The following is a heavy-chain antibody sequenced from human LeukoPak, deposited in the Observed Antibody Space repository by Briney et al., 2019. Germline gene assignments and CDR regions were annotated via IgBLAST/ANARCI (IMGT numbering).Heavy chain of an antibody. J-gene: IGHJ3*02. D-gene: IGHD2-2*01. CDR1: GGSISNYY. CDR3: ARWGLGYCSSTSCARRGAFDI. CDR2: IYYSGST. V-gene: IGHV4-59*01. Sequence: NTSETLSLTCTVSGGSISNYYWSWIRQPPGKGLEWIGYIYYSGSTNYNPSLKSRVTISVDTSKNQFSLKLSSVTAADTAVYYCARWGLGYCSSTSCARRGAFDIWGQGTMVTVSS.